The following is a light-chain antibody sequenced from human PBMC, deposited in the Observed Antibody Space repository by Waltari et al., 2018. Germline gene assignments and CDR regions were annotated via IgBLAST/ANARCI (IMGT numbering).Light chain of an antibody. CDR2: AAS. J-gene: IGKJ2*01. CDR1: QSISSY. V-gene: IGKV1-39*01. Sequence: DIQMTQSPSPLPASVGDGVTITCRAGQSISSYLNWYQQKPGKAPKLLIYAASHLQSGVPSRFSGSGSATDFTLTISSLQPEDFATYYCQQSYSTPPYTFGQGTSLAIK. CDR3: QQSYSTPPYT.